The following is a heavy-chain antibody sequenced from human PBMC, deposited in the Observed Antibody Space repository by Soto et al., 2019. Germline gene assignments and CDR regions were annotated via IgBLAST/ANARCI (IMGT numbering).Heavy chain of an antibody. CDR2: MNPNSGNT. V-gene: IGHV1-8*01. D-gene: IGHD4-17*01. J-gene: IGHJ4*02. Sequence: QVQLVQSGAEVKKPGASVKVSCKASGHTLPSYDINWVRQATGQGLEWMGWMNPNSGNTGYAQKFHGRVTMTRNTSISTAYMELSSLRSEDTAVYYCARSTNDYGDRHWGQGTLVTVSS. CDR3: ARSTNDYGDRH. CDR1: GHTLPSYD.